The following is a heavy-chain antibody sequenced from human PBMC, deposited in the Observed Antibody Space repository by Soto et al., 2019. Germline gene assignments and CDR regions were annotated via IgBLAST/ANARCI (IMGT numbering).Heavy chain of an antibody. D-gene: IGHD3-22*01. CDR1: GFTFSSYG. Sequence: QVQLVESGGGVVQPGRSLRLSCAASGFTFSSYGMHWVRQAPGKGLEWVAVIWYDGSNKYYADSVKGRFTISRDNSKNTLYLQMNSLRAEDTAVYYCAIDLYTEDYYYSSGDDAFDIWCQGTMVTVSS. CDR2: IWYDGSNK. V-gene: IGHV3-33*01. CDR3: AIDLYTEDYYYSSGDDAFDI. J-gene: IGHJ3*02.